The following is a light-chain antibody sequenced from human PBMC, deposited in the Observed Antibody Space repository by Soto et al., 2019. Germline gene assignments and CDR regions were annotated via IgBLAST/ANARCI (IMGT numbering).Light chain of an antibody. Sequence: DIVMTQSPDSLAVSLGERATINCESSQSVFYSSNNKNYLAWYQQKPGQPPRLLIYWASTRESGVPDRFSGSGSGTDFTLTISSLQAEDVAVYYCQQYYNTPLTFGPGTKVDIK. V-gene: IGKV4-1*01. J-gene: IGKJ3*01. CDR2: WAS. CDR3: QQYYNTPLT. CDR1: QSVFYSSNNKNY.